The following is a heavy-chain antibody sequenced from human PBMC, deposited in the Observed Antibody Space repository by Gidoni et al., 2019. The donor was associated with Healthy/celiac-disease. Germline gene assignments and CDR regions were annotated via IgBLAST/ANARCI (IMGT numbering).Heavy chain of an antibody. V-gene: IGHV1-69*01. Sequence: QVQLVQSGAEVKKPGSAVNVSCKASGGTFSSYALSWVRQAPGQGLEWMGGIIPIFGTANYAQKFQGRVTITADESTSTAYMELSSLRSEDTAVYYCARDPYRGGNWDAFDIWGQGTMVTVSS. D-gene: IGHD2-15*01. J-gene: IGHJ3*02. CDR1: GGTFSSYA. CDR2: IIPIFGTA. CDR3: ARDPYRGGNWDAFDI.